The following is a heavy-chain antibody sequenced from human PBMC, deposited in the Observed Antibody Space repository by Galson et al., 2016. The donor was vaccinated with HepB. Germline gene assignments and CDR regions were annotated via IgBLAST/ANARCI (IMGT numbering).Heavy chain of an antibody. J-gene: IGHJ4*02. D-gene: IGHD2-21*02. V-gene: IGHV4-59*09. CDR3: ARGSKETFCGGDCPYYFDS. Sequence: NPSLKSRLTISVDTSKNQFSLKLRSVTAADTAVYFCARGSKETFCGGDCPYYFDSWGQGTLVTVSS.